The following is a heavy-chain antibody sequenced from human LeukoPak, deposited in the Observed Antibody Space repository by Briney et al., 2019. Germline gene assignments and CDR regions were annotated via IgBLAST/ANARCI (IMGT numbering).Heavy chain of an antibody. Sequence: SVKVSCKASGGTFSSYAISWVRQAPGQGLEWMGGIIPIFGTANYAQKFQGRVTITTDESTSTAYMELSSLRSEDTAVYYCARDSHTYYYDSSGYYYWGQGTLVTVSS. J-gene: IGHJ4*02. V-gene: IGHV1-69*05. CDR3: ARDSHTYYYDSSGYYY. CDR2: IIPIFGTA. CDR1: GGTFSSYA. D-gene: IGHD3-22*01.